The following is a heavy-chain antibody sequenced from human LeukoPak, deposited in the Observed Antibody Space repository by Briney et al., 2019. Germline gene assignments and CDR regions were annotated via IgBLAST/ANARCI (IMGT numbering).Heavy chain of an antibody. CDR3: AKVMGCSSTSCYNDYYYYYGMDV. J-gene: IGHJ6*02. D-gene: IGHD2-2*02. CDR1: VFTFDDYA. Sequence: GGSLRLSCAGSVFTFDDYAMHWVRQAPGKGLEWVSGISWNSGSIGYADSVKGRFTISRDNAKNSLYLQMNSLRAEDTALYYCAKVMGCSSTSCYNDYYYYYGMDVWGQGTTVTVSS. V-gene: IGHV3-9*01. CDR2: ISWNSGSI.